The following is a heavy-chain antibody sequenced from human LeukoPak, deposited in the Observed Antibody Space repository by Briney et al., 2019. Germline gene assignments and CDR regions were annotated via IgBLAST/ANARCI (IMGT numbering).Heavy chain of an antibody. CDR2: ISSSGSTI. V-gene: IGHV3-48*03. J-gene: IGHJ4*02. CDR1: GFTFSSYE. D-gene: IGHD2-2*01. CDR3: AKIPVAIAYMGYFDY. Sequence: KPGGSLRLSCAASGFTFSSYEMNWVRQAPGKGLEWVSYISSSGSTIYYADSVKGRFTISRDNSKNTLYLQMNSLRAEDTAVYYCAKIPVAIAYMGYFDYWGQGTLVTVSS.